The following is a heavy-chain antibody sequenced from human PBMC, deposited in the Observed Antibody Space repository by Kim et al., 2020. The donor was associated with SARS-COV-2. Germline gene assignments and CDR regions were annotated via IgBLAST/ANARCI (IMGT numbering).Heavy chain of an antibody. Sequence: ESVRGRFSISRDSSRNTMSLQMDSVTLEDAAVYYCARSLSVMEGMDVWGQGTTVTVS. J-gene: IGHJ6*02. D-gene: IGHD2-8*01. CDR3: ARSLSVMEGMDV. V-gene: IGHV3-30*01.